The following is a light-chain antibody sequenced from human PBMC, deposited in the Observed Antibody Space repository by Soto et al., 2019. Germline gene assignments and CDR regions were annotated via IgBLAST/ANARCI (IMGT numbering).Light chain of an antibody. CDR2: SNN. CDR3: AAWDDSLNGFYV. V-gene: IGLV1-44*01. CDR1: SSNIGSNT. J-gene: IGLJ1*01. Sequence: QSVLTQPPSASGTPGQRVAISCSGSSSNIGSNTVNWYQQFPETAPKPLIYSNNQRPSGVPDRFSGSKSGTSASLAISGLQSEDEADYYCAAWDDSLNGFYVFGTGTKLTVL.